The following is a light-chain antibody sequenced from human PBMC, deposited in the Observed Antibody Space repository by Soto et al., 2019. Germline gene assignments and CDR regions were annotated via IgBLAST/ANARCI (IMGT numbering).Light chain of an antibody. Sequence: DIQMTQPPSTLSASVGDTVTITCRASQSFSTWLAWYQQKPGRAPKLLIYKASTLESGVPARFGGSGSGTEFTLTISSLQPDDFATYYCQQYNSYSWTFGQGTKVDI. J-gene: IGKJ1*01. V-gene: IGKV1-5*03. CDR3: QQYNSYSWT. CDR1: QSFSTW. CDR2: KAS.